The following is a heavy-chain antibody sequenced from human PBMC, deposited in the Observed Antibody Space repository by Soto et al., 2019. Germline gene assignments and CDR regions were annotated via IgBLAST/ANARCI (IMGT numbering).Heavy chain of an antibody. D-gene: IGHD3-16*01. Sequence: PGESLKISCNGSGYSFTSNWIGWVRQMPGKGLEWMGIINPADSDIKYSPSFQGQVTISADKSIGTAYLQWSSLKASDTAMYYCARHQRDDASRKIDCWGQGTLVTVYS. CDR2: INPADSDI. J-gene: IGHJ4*02. CDR1: GYSFTSNW. V-gene: IGHV5-51*01. CDR3: ARHQRDDASRKIDC.